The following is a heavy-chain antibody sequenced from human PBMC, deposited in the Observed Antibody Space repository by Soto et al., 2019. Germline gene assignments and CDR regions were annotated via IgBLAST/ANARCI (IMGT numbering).Heavy chain of an antibody. J-gene: IGHJ6*02. D-gene: IGHD1-26*01. CDR2: ISSSSSYI. CDR3: ARDRVIVGASTHSYYGLDV. V-gene: IGHV3-21*01. CDR1: GFTFSSYS. Sequence: EVQLVESGGGLVKPGGSLRLSCAASGFTFSSYSMNWVRQAPGTGLEWVSSISSSSSYIYYADSVKGRFTVSRDKAKNTLYLQMNSLRAEDTAVYYCARDRVIVGASTHSYYGLDVWGQGTTVTVSS.